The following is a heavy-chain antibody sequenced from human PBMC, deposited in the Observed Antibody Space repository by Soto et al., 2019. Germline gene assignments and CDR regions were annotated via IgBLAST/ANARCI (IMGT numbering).Heavy chain of an antibody. J-gene: IGHJ5*02. CDR1: GFTFSDYY. V-gene: IGHV3-11*04. D-gene: IGHD2-2*01. CDR2: ISSSSSTI. CDR3: AREYCSSTSCLNWFDP. Sequence: GGSLRLSCAASGFTFSDYYMSWIRQAPGKGLEWVSYISSSSSTIYYADSVKGRFTISRDNAKNSLYLQMNSLRAEDTAVYYRAREYCSSTSCLNWFDPWGQGTLVTVSS.